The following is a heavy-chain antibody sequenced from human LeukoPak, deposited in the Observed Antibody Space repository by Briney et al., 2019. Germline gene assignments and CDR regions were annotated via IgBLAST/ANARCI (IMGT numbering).Heavy chain of an antibody. D-gene: IGHD1-26*01. CDR3: SRESGAFCPFGY. J-gene: IGHJ4*02. Sequence: SETLSLTCGVSGGSIRSTNWWSWVRQPRGQGLEWIGEISLSGQTNFNPSLNGRVTMSLDESRNQLSLTLTSVTAADTAIYYCSRESGAFCPFGYWGQGTLLIVPP. V-gene: IGHV4/OR15-8*02. CDR2: ISLSGQT. CDR1: GGSIRSTNW.